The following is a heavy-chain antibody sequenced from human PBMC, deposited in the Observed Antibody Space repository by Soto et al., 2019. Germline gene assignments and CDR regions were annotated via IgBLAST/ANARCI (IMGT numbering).Heavy chain of an antibody. D-gene: IGHD2-15*01. CDR1: GFTFGTYT. CDR2: INSDSDYI. J-gene: IGHJ4*02. V-gene: IGHV3-21*06. CDR3: ARDSGAAKSYFNY. Sequence: GSLRLSCAASGFTFGTYTMNWVRQAPGKGLEWVSSINSDSDYIYYADSVRGRFTISRDNAQSSLYLQMNSLRADDTAVYFCARDSGAAKSYFNYWGQGVLVTVSS.